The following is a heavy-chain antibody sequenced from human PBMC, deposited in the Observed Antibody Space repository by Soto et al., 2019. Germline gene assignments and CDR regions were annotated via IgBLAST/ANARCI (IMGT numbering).Heavy chain of an antibody. CDR1: GFTFSSYG. Sequence: QVQLVESGGGVVQPGRSLRLSCAASGFTFSSYGMHWVRQAPGNGLEWVAVISYDGSNKYYADSVKGRFTISRDNSKNTLYLQMNSLRAEDTAVYYCAKDRGWVVVITTEFDYWGQGTLVTVSS. CDR3: AKDRGWVVVITTEFDY. V-gene: IGHV3-30*18. J-gene: IGHJ4*02. CDR2: ISYDGSNK. D-gene: IGHD3-22*01.